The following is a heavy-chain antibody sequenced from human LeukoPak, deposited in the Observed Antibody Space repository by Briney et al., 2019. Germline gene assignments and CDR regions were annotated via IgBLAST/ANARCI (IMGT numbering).Heavy chain of an antibody. CDR1: GFTFTTYA. CDR3: ARDPRRGAPDYFDY. CDR2: IGYDGSVT. D-gene: IGHD3-16*01. Sequence: SGGSLRLSCAASGFTFTTYAMSWVRQAPGKGLEWLAVIGYDGSVTLHVDSVKGRFTISRDDSKNMLYLQMDTLRPDDTAVYYCARDPRRGAPDYFDYWGQGTLVTVST. J-gene: IGHJ4*02. V-gene: IGHV3-30*04.